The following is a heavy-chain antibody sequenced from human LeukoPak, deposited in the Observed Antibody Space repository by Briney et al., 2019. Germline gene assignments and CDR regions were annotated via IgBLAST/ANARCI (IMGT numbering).Heavy chain of an antibody. V-gene: IGHV1-2*02. J-gene: IGHJ4*02. CDR3: ARDPGDDTSNYGGLDF. CDR2: INPKSGDP. Sequence: GASVKVSCKTSGYRFTGYYMHWVRQAPGQGLEWMGWINPKSGDPIYVQKFQGRVTLTRDTSIDTVYLELSSLKSDDTAVYYCARDPGDDTSNYGGLDFWGQGTLVTVSS. D-gene: IGHD4-11*01. CDR1: GYRFTGYY.